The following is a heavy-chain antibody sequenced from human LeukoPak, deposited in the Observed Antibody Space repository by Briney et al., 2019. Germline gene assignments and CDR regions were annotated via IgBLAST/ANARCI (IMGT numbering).Heavy chain of an antibody. CDR3: ARVYYYGSGSYSNPDY. CDR1: KFTFSSYG. CDR2: ISSSSSYI. J-gene: IGHJ4*02. Sequence: PGGSLRLSCAVSKFTFSSYGMHWVRQAPGKGLEWVSSISSSSSYIYYADSVKGRFTISRDNAKNSLYLQMNSLRAEDTAVYYCARVYYYGSGSYSNPDYWGQGTLVTVSS. V-gene: IGHV3-21*01. D-gene: IGHD3-10*01.